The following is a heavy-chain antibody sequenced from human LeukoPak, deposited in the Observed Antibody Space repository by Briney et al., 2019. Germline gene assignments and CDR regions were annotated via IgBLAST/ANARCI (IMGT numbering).Heavy chain of an antibody. J-gene: IGHJ4*02. CDR2: ISSSSSYI. D-gene: IGHD3-10*01. CDR1: GFIFSDYY. Sequence: PGGSLRLSCAASGFIFSDYYMNWVRQAPGKGLEWVSSISSSSSYIYYADSVKGRFTISRDNAKNSLYLQMNSLRAEDTAVYYCARRERYYYGSGSYSDYWGQGTLVTVSS. V-gene: IGHV3-21*01. CDR3: ARRERYYYGSGSYSDY.